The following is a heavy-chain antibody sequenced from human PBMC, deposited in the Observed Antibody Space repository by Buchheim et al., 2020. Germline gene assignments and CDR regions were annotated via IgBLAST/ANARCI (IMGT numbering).Heavy chain of an antibody. Sequence: EVQLLESGGGLVQPGGSLRLSCAASEFTFSSYAMNWVRQAPGKGLDWVSSISGSGGGTNYADSVKGRFTISRDNSKNTLYLQMNSLRAEDTAVYYCARKLEYGGYSYGFLGGFANWGQGTL. CDR2: ISGSGGGT. J-gene: IGHJ4*02. CDR3: ARKLEYGGYSYGFLGGFAN. V-gene: IGHV3-23*01. D-gene: IGHD5-18*01. CDR1: EFTFSSYA.